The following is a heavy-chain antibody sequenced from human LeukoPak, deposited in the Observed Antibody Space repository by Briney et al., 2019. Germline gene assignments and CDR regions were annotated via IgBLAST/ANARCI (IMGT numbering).Heavy chain of an antibody. CDR1: GFTFSSYG. D-gene: IGHD3-22*01. CDR3: AKVSYYYDSSGRTLDY. CDR2: IRYDGSNK. Sequence: GGSLRLSCAASGFTFSSYGMHWVRQAPGKGLEWVAFIRYDGSNKYYADSVKGRFTISRDNSKNTLYLQMNSLRAEDTAVYYCAKVSYYYDSSGRTLDYWGQGTLVTVSS. J-gene: IGHJ4*02. V-gene: IGHV3-30*02.